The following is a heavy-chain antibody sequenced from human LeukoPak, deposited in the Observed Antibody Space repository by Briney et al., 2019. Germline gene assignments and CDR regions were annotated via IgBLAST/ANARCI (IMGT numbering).Heavy chain of an antibody. Sequence: SETLSLTCTVSGGSISSSSYYWGWIRQPPGKGLEWIGSIYYSGSTYYNPSLKSRVTISVDTSKNQFSLKLSSVTAADTAVYYCATAHGRYCSSTSCSRRRFFDLWGRGTLVTVSS. CDR1: GGSISSSSYY. CDR2: IYYSGST. CDR3: ATAHGRYCSSTSCSRRRFFDL. J-gene: IGHJ2*01. V-gene: IGHV4-39*01. D-gene: IGHD2-2*01.